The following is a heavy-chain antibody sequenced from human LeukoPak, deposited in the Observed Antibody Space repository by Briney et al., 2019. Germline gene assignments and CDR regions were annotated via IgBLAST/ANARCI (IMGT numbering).Heavy chain of an antibody. V-gene: IGHV4-34*01. Sequence: PSETLSLTCAVYGGSFSGYYWSWIRQPPGKGLEWIGEINHSGSTNYNPSLKSRVTISVDTSKNQFSLKLSSVTAADTAVYHCAALNYYYGMDVWGQGTTVTVSS. J-gene: IGHJ6*02. CDR1: GGSFSGYY. CDR3: AALNYYYGMDV. CDR2: INHSGST.